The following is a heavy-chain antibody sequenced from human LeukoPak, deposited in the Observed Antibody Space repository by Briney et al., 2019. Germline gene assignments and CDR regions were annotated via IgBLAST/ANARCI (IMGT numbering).Heavy chain of an antibody. CDR3: ARTSLVGIAAAATGH. J-gene: IGHJ4*02. CDR1: GYTFTSYD. CDR2: INPSGGST. D-gene: IGHD6-13*01. V-gene: IGHV1-46*01. Sequence: GASVKASCKASGYTFTSYDINWVRQATGQGLEWMGIINPSGGSTNYAQKFQGRVTMTRDTSTTTVYMDLSSLRSEDTAVYYCARTSLVGIAAAATGHWGQGTLVTVFS.